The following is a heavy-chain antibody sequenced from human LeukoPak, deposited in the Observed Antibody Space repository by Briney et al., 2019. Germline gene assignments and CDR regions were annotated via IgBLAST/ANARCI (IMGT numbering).Heavy chain of an antibody. CDR2: IYSGGST. Sequence: GGSLRLSCAASGFTVSSNYMSWVRQAPGKGLEWVSVIYSGGSTYYADSVKGRFTISRDNSKNTLYLQMNSLRAEDTAVYYCARSVYYDSSDYTPRLDYWGQGTLVTVSS. J-gene: IGHJ4*02. V-gene: IGHV3-66*01. CDR3: ARSVYYDSSDYTPRLDY. D-gene: IGHD3-22*01. CDR1: GFTVSSNY.